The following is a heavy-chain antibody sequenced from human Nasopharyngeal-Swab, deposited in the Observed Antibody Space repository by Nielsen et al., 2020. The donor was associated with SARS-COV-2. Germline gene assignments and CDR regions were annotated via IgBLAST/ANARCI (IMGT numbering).Heavy chain of an antibody. CDR3: ARPTVVTPPSYYYYYMDV. D-gene: IGHD4-23*01. V-gene: IGHV1-69*01. CDR2: IIPIFGTA. Sequence: WALQAPGQGCGWLGGIIPIFGTANYAQKFQGRVTITADESTSTAYMELSSLRSEDTAVYYCARPTVVTPPSYYYYYMDVWGKGTTVTVSS. J-gene: IGHJ6*03.